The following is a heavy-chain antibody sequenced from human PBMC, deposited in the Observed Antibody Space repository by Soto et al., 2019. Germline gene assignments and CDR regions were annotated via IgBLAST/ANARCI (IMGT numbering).Heavy chain of an antibody. Sequence: ASVKVSCKASGYTFTSYGISWVRQAPGQGLEWMGWISAYNGNTNYAQKLQGRVTMTTDTSTSTAYMELRSLRSDDTAVYYCATDCSSTSCYGLYYGMDVCGQGTTVTVSS. V-gene: IGHV1-18*01. J-gene: IGHJ6*02. CDR3: ATDCSSTSCYGLYYGMDV. CDR2: ISAYNGNT. D-gene: IGHD2-2*01. CDR1: GYTFTSYG.